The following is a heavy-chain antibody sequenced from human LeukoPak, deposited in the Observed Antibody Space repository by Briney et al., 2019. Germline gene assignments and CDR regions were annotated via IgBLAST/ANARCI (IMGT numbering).Heavy chain of an antibody. CDR3: ASASKSGDSSLFDY. CDR2: IYHSGST. Sequence: SQTLSLTCTVSGGSISSGGYYWSWIRQPPGKGLEWIGYIYHSGSTYYNPSLKSRVTISVDRSKNQFSLKLSSVTAADTAVYYCASASKSGDSSLFDYWGQGTLVTVSS. CDR1: GGSISSGGYY. D-gene: IGHD2-21*02. J-gene: IGHJ4*02. V-gene: IGHV4-30-2*02.